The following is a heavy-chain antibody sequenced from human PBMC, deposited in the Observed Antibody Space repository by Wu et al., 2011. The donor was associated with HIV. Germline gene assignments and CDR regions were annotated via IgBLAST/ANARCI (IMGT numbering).Heavy chain of an antibody. CDR2: FDPEDGKR. J-gene: IGHJ6*03. D-gene: IGHD2-2*01. V-gene: IGHV1-24*01. CDR3: ARAPDIVVVPGARQNYYYYYMDV. Sequence: QVQLVQSGAEVKKPGASVKVSCKVSGYTLTELSMHWVRQAPGKGLEWMGGFDPEDGKRIYAQKFQGRVTMTEDTSTDTAYMELSSLRSDDTAVYYCARAPDIVVVPGARQNYYYYYMDVWAKGPRSPSP. CDR1: GYTLTELS.